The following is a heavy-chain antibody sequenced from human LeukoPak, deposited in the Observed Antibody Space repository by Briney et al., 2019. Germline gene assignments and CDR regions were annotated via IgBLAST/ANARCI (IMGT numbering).Heavy chain of an antibody. Sequence: ASVKVSCKASGGTFSNYAINWVRQAPGQGLEWMGGIIPIFGTANYAQKFQGRVTITAGESTSTAYMELRSLKSEDTAVYYCARDWGMGPSSSWAWGQGTLVTVSS. CDR1: GGTFSNYA. CDR2: IIPIFGTA. J-gene: IGHJ5*02. CDR3: ARDWGMGPSSSWA. D-gene: IGHD6-13*01. V-gene: IGHV1-69*13.